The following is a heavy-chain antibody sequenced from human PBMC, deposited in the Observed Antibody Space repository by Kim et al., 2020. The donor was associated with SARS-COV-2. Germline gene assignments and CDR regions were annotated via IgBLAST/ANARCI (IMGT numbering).Heavy chain of an antibody. D-gene: IGHD3-3*01. CDR3: AKPDFGLVIHSHFDS. Sequence: DTVPCRFTISRDNSTHTLYLQVNSLRVEDTAVYYCAKPDFGLVIHSHFDSWGQGTLVTVSS. V-gene: IGHV3-23*01. J-gene: IGHJ4*02.